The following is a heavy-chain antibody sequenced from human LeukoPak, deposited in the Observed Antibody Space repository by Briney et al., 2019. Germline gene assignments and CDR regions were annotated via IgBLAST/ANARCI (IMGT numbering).Heavy chain of an antibody. CDR3: ARDRLTYKAMGLGYFHQ. CDR2: ISSSSSYK. D-gene: IGHD5-18*01. V-gene: IGHV3-21*06. Sequence: PGGSLRLSCAASGSYNMNWVRQAPGKGLEWVSYISSSSSYKYYADSVKGRFTISRDSAKNSLYLQMNSLRAEDTAVYYCARDRLTYKAMGLGYFHQWGQGTLVTVSS. J-gene: IGHJ1*01. CDR1: GSYN.